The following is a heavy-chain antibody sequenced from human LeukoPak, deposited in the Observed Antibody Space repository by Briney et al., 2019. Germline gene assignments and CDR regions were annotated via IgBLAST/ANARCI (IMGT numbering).Heavy chain of an antibody. D-gene: IGHD1-26*01. Sequence: SETLSLTCTVSGGSISGGGYYWSWLRQPPGKGLEWIGYIYHSGSTYYNPSLKSRVTISVDRSKNQFSLKLSSVTAADTAVYYCARMGSGSYYVGYWGQGTLVTVSS. CDR1: GGSISGGGYY. CDR3: ARMGSGSYYVGY. CDR2: IYHSGST. V-gene: IGHV4-30-2*01. J-gene: IGHJ4*02.